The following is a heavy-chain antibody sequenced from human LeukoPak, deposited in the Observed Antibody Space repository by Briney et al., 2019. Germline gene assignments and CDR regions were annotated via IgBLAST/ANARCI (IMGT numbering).Heavy chain of an antibody. CDR3: ARPSDDHRWERTAFNL. J-gene: IGHJ3*01. CDR2: VSFDGNDK. D-gene: IGHD1-26*01. CDR1: GFRFSDYD. V-gene: IGHV3-30*04. Sequence: PGGSLRLSCAASGFRFSDYDLHWVRQTPGKGLEWVAVVSFDGNDKHYADYVKGRFTIFRDNSRNTMYLQMSSLRPEDTAVFYCARPSDDHRWERTAFNLWGQGTVVTVSP.